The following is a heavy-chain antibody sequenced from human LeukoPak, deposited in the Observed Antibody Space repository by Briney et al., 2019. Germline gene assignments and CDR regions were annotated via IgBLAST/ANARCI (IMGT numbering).Heavy chain of an antibody. J-gene: IGHJ4*02. CDR3: AKRSGYSYGHFDY. CDR2: ISSSVGNT. D-gene: IGHD5-18*01. V-gene: IGHV3-23*01. Sequence: GGSLRLSCEASGFTFSSYAMSWVRQAPGKGLEWVSAISSSVGNTYYADSVKGRFTISRDNSKNTLYLEMNSLRAEDTALYYCAKRSGYSYGHFDYWGRGTLVTVSS. CDR1: GFTFSSYA.